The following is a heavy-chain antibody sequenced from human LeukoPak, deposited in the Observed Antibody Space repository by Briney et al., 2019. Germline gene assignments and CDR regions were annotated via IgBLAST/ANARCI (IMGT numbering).Heavy chain of an antibody. D-gene: IGHD5-18*01. CDR2: IYYSGST. J-gene: IGHJ4*02. CDR1: GGSISSYY. Sequence: SETLSLTCTVSGGSISSYYWSWIRQPPGKGLEWIGYIYYSGSTNYNPSLKSRVTISVDTSKSQFSLKLSSVTAADTAVYYCARQLGYSYGNDYWGQGTLVTVSS. CDR3: ARQLGYSYGNDY. V-gene: IGHV4-59*08.